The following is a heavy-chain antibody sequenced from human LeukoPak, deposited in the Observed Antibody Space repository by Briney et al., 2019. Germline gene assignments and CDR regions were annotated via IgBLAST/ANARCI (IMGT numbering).Heavy chain of an antibody. CDR1: GGSISSYY. J-gene: IGHJ6*02. Sequence: PSETLSLTCTVSGGSISSYYWSWIRQPSGKGLEWVGYIYYSGSTNYNPSLKSRVTISVDTSKNQFSLKLSSVAAADTAVYYCARITMVRGVIYYYYYGMDVWGQGTTVAVSS. CDR2: IYYSGST. V-gene: IGHV4-59*08. D-gene: IGHD3-10*01. CDR3: ARITMVRGVIYYYYYGMDV.